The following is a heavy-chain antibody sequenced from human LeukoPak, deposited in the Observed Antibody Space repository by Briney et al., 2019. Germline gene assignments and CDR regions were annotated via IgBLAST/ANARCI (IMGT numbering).Heavy chain of an antibody. D-gene: IGHD2-15*01. Sequence: GGSLRLSCAASGFTFSSYAMSWVRQAPGKGLEWVSGISGSGGSTYYADSVKGRFTISRDNSKNTLYLQMNSLRAEDTAVYYCAKDLADIVVVVAATVDAFDIWGQGTMVTVSS. CDR1: GFTFSSYA. CDR2: ISGSGGST. CDR3: AKDLADIVVVVAATVDAFDI. J-gene: IGHJ3*02. V-gene: IGHV3-23*01.